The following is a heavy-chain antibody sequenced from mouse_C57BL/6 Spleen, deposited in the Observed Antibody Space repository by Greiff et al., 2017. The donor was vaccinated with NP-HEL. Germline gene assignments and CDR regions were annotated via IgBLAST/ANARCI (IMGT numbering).Heavy chain of an antibody. D-gene: IGHD3-2*02. CDR3: ARGKTAQASWFAY. V-gene: IGHV1-39*01. Sequence: VQLQQSGPELVKPGASVKISCKASGYSFTDYHMNWVKQSNGKSLEWIGVITPNYGTTSYNQKFKGKATLTVDHSSSTAYMQLNSLTSEDSAVYYCARGKTAQASWFAYWGQGTLVTVSA. J-gene: IGHJ3*01. CDR2: ITPNYGTT. CDR1: GYSFTDYH.